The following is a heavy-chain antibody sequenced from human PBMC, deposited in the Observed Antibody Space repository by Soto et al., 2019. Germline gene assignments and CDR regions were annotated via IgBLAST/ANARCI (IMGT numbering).Heavy chain of an antibody. CDR1: GCSFPGSW. CDR3: ARQIYDSDTGPNFQYYFDS. Sequence: PGESLTIDGKGSGCSFPGSWITWVRQKPGKGLEWMGRIDPSDSQTYYSPSFRGHVTISATKSITTVFLQWSSLRASDTAMYYCARQIYDSDTGPNFQYYFDSWGQGTPVTVSS. V-gene: IGHV5-10-1*01. J-gene: IGHJ4*02. CDR2: IDPSDSQT. D-gene: IGHD3-22*01.